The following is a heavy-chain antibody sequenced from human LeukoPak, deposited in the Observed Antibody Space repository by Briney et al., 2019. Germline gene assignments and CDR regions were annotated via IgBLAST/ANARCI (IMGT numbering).Heavy chain of an antibody. Sequence: SVTLSLTCTVSGYSISSGYYWGWIRQPPGKGLEWIGEINHSGSTNYNPSLKSRVTISVDTSKNQFSLKLSSVTAADTAVYYCARDTKNWGQGTLVTVSS. J-gene: IGHJ4*02. CDR2: INHSGST. CDR1: GYSISSGYY. V-gene: IGHV4-38-2*02. D-gene: IGHD1-1*01. CDR3: ARDTKN.